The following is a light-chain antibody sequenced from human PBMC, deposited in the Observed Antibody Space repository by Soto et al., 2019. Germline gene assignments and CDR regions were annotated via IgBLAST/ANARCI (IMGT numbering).Light chain of an antibody. Sequence: EIVLTQSPATLSLSPGERATLSCRASQSVSSYLAWYQQKPGQAPRLLIYDASNTATGIPARFSGSGSGTDFTLTISGLEPEDFAVYYCQQRSNWPPTFGGGTKVEIK. CDR2: DAS. V-gene: IGKV3-11*01. J-gene: IGKJ4*01. CDR1: QSVSSY. CDR3: QQRSNWPPT.